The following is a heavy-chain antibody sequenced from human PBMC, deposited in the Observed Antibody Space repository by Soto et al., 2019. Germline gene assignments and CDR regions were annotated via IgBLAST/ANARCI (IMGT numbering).Heavy chain of an antibody. V-gene: IGHV3-30-3*01. CDR3: AREYSLAVLALGY. CDR1: GFSFSSYA. CDR2: ISNEGSNE. D-gene: IGHD5-18*01. J-gene: IGHJ4*02. Sequence: QVQLVESGGGVVQPGRSLRLSCAASGFSFSSYAMHWVRQAPGKGLEWVAVISNEGSNEHYADSLKGRFSISRDNYKNTLYLQISSLMPEDTAVYYCAREYSLAVLALGYWGQGTLVTVSS.